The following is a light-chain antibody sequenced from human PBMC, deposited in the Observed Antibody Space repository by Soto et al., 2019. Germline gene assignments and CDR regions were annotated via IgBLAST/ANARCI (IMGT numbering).Light chain of an antibody. V-gene: IGKV3-20*01. Sequence: IVLTQSPATLSFSPGERATLSCTASQHVTTTYIAWYQQKFGQAPRLLIHGASTRATGTPDRFTGGGFGTDFTLTISRVEPEDFAVYYCQQYDSSFTFGGGTKVDIK. CDR3: QQYDSSFT. CDR1: QHVTTTY. CDR2: GAS. J-gene: IGKJ4*01.